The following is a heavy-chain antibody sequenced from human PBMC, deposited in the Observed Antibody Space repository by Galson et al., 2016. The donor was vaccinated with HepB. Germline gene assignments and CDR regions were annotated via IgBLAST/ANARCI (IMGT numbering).Heavy chain of an antibody. V-gene: IGHV3-48*02. D-gene: IGHD6-19*01. CDR1: GMYFSLYS. CDR3: ARSSIAVSVYGMDV. J-gene: IGHJ6*02. CDR2: ISGNSGTI. Sequence: SLRLSCAASGMYFSLYSMNWVRQAPGKGLEWISYISGNSGTIYYADSVKGRFTISRDKAGNSLFLQMSSLRDGDTAIYYCARSSIAVSVYGMDVWGQGTSVTDS.